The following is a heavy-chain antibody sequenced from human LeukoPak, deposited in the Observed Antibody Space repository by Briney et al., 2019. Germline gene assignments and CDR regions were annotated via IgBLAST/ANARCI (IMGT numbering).Heavy chain of an antibody. Sequence: GGSLRLSCAASGFTFSSYSMNWVRQAPGKGLEWVSSSSSSSSYIYYADSVKGRFTISRDNAKNSLYLQMNSLRAEDTAVYYCARVSLWELLGAFDIWGQGTMVTASS. CDR1: GFTFSSYS. V-gene: IGHV3-21*01. D-gene: IGHD1-26*01. CDR2: SSSSSSYI. J-gene: IGHJ3*02. CDR3: ARVSLWELLGAFDI.